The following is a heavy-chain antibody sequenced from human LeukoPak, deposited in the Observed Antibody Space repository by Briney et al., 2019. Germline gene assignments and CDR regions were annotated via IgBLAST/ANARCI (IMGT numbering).Heavy chain of an antibody. D-gene: IGHD6-13*01. CDR1: GFTFSSYA. V-gene: IGHV3-30*04. J-gene: IGHJ4*02. CDR3: ARGLPGIAAAGSPGDY. Sequence: GGSLRLCCAASGFTFSSYAMHWVRQAPGKGLEWVAVISYDGSNKYYADSVKGRFTISRDNSKNTLYLQMNSLRAEDTAVYYCARGLPGIAAAGSPGDYWGQGTLVTVSS. CDR2: ISYDGSNK.